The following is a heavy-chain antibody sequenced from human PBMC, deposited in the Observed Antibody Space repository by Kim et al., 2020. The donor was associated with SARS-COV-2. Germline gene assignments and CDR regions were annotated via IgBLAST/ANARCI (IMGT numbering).Heavy chain of an antibody. CDR1: DSLFTNYY. Sequence: ASVKVSCKAPDSLFTNYYFVWVRQAPGQGLACVGIINLLTGSASYARGLRGRVTMTRDTSTSTVSMSLTRLRSDDTAVYYCSSDRVTSRHCSNTGCYAYY. CDR3: SSDRVTSRHCSNTGCYAYY. D-gene: IGHD2-2*01. J-gene: IGHJ6*01. V-gene: IGHV1-46*01. CDR2: INLLTGSA.